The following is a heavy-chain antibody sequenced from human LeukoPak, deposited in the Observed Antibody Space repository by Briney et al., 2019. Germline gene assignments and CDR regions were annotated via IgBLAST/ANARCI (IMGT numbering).Heavy chain of an antibody. D-gene: IGHD5-18*01. Sequence: GGSLRLSCAASGFTFSAYWMSWVRQAPGKGLEWVANTKQDGSEEYYIDSVKGRFTISRDNAKNSLYLQMDSLRAEDTAVYFCARERNTAVVTAFDVWGQGTMVTVSS. CDR1: GFTFSAYW. V-gene: IGHV3-7*01. CDR2: TKQDGSEE. J-gene: IGHJ3*01. CDR3: ARERNTAVVTAFDV.